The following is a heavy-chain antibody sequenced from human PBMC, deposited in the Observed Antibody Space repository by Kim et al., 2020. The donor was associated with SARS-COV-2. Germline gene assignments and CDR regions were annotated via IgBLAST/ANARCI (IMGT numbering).Heavy chain of an antibody. CDR3: ARDGPPYYGSRRPHNWFDP. CDR2: INPNSGGT. CDR1: GYTFTGYY. V-gene: IGHV1-2*06. J-gene: IGHJ5*02. Sequence: ASVKVSCKASGYTFTGYYMHWVRQAPGQGLEWMGRINPNSGGTNYAQKFQGRVTMTRDTSISTAYMELSRLRSDDTAVYYCARDGPPYYGSRRPHNWFDPWGQGTLVTVSS. D-gene: IGHD3-10*01.